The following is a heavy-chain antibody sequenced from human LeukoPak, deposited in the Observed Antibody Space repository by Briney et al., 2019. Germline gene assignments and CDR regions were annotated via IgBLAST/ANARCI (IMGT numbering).Heavy chain of an antibody. CDR3: AKAPSGSQTVWDASDI. V-gene: IGHV3-23*01. D-gene: IGHD1-26*01. CDR1: GFTFSSYA. Sequence: PGGSLRLSCAASGFTFSSYAMSWVRQAPGKGLEWVSGISGSGGSTHYADSGKGRFTISRDNSKNTLYVQMNSLRAEDTAVYYCAKAPSGSQTVWDASDIWGQGTMVTVSS. J-gene: IGHJ3*02. CDR2: ISGSGGST.